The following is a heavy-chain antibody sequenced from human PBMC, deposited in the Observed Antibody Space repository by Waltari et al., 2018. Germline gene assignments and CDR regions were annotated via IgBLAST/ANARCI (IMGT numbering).Heavy chain of an antibody. CDR3: ARDRSSGWYNY. CDR1: GFTFSSYW. D-gene: IGHD6-19*01. V-gene: IGHV3-7*01. Sequence: EVQLVESGGGLVQPGGSLRLSCAASGFTFSSYWMSWFRQAPGKGLEWVANIKQDGSEKYYVDSVKGRFTISRDNAKNSLYLQMNSLRAEDTAVYYCARDRSSGWYNYWGQGTLVTVSS. CDR2: IKQDGSEK. J-gene: IGHJ4*02.